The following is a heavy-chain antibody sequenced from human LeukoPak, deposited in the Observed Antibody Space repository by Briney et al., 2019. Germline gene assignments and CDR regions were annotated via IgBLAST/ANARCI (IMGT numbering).Heavy chain of an antibody. D-gene: IGHD3-10*01. Sequence: PGGSLRLSCAASGFTFDNYAMHWVRQAPGKGLEWVSGISWNSRSIGYADSVRGRFAMSRDNAKNSLYLQMNSLRAEDTAVYYCAREPTNLWFGELFSTREYFQHWGQGTLVTVSS. CDR1: GFTFDNYA. J-gene: IGHJ1*01. CDR3: AREPTNLWFGELFSTREYFQH. V-gene: IGHV3-9*01. CDR2: ISWNSRSI.